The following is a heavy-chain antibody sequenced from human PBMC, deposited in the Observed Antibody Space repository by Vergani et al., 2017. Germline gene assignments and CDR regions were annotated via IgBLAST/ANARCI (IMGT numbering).Heavy chain of an antibody. V-gene: IGHV1-69*02. CDR2: IIPILGIA. CDR3: ARYREIDMDHRQPVLASANDYYYYMDV. CDR1: GGTFSSYT. D-gene: IGHD4/OR15-4a*01. Sequence: QVQLVQSGAEVKKPGSSVKVSCKASGGTFSSYTISWVRQAPGQGLEWMGRIIPILGIANYAQKFQGRVTITADKSTSTAYMELSSLRSEDTAVYYCARYREIDMDHRQPVLASANDYYYYMDVWGNGTTVTVSS. J-gene: IGHJ6*03.